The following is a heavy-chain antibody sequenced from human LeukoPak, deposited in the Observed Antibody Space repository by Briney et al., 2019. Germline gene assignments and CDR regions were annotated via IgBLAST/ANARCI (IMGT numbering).Heavy chain of an antibody. CDR3: ARTGY. J-gene: IGHJ4*02. Sequence: GGSLRLSCAASGFTFRTYWMHWVRQAPGKGLEWVAVISYDGSNKYYADSVKGRFTISRDNSKNTLYLQMNSLRAEDTAVYYCARTGYRGQGTLVTVSS. CDR1: GFTFRTYW. D-gene: IGHD3-10*01. V-gene: IGHV3-30-3*01. CDR2: ISYDGSNK.